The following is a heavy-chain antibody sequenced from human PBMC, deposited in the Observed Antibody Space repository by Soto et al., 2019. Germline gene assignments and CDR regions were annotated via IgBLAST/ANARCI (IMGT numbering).Heavy chain of an antibody. D-gene: IGHD4-17*01. CDR1: GFTVSSNY. Sequence: GGSLRLSCAASGFTVSSNYMSWVRQAPGKGLEWVSVIYSGGSTYYADSVKGRFTISRDNSKNTLYLQMNSLRAEDTAVYYCARDRGPTVTLVYWGQGNLVTVSS. CDR2: IYSGGST. V-gene: IGHV3-53*01. J-gene: IGHJ4*02. CDR3: ARDRGPTVTLVY.